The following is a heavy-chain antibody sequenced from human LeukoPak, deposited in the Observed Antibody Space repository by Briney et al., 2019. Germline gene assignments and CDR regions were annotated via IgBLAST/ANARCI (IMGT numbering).Heavy chain of an antibody. D-gene: IGHD6-13*01. V-gene: IGHV3-23*01. Sequence: GGSLRLSCAASGFTFSSYAMSWVRQAPGKGLEWVSAISGSGGSTYYADSVKGRFTISRDNSKNTLYLQMNSLRAEDTAVYYCAKIPLVRYSSSLDYWGQGTLVTVSS. CDR3: AKIPLVRYSSSLDY. J-gene: IGHJ4*02. CDR2: ISGSGGST. CDR1: GFTFSSYA.